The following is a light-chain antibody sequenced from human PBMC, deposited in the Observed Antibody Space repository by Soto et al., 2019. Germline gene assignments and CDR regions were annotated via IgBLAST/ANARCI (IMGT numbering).Light chain of an antibody. CDR3: AAWDDSLRV. CDR1: SSNIGSNY. CDR2: RNN. V-gene: IGLV1-47*01. Sequence: QSVLTQPPSASGTPGQRVTISCSGSSSNIGSNYVYWYQQLPGTAPKLLIYRNNQRPSGVPDRFSGSKSGTSASLAISGLRSEDEADYYRAAWDDSLRVFGTGTKLTVL. J-gene: IGLJ1*01.